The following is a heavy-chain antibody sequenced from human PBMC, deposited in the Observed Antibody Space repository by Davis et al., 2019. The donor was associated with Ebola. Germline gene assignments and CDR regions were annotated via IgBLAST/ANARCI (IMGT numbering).Heavy chain of an antibody. V-gene: IGHV3-74*01. D-gene: IGHD6-19*01. CDR1: GFTFSSYW. CDR3: ARDIAVAGTIGFDY. Sequence: GESLKISCAASGFTFSSYWMHWVRQAPGKGLVWVSRIKSDGSNTNYADSVKGRFTISRDNAKNTLYLQMNSLRPEDTAVYYCARDIAVAGTIGFDYWGQGTLVTVSS. CDR2: IKSDGSNT. J-gene: IGHJ4*02.